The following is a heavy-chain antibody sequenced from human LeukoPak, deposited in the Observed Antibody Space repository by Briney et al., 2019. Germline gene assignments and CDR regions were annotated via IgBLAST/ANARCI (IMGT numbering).Heavy chain of an antibody. D-gene: IGHD3-10*01. Sequence: GGSLRLSCSASGFTFSTYSMHWVRQAPGKGLELVSTINIKGDDTYYADSVKGRFTISRDHSRKTVYLQMSSLRAEDTAVYYCVKDLRGGGYYTSFDYWGQGTLVTVSS. CDR3: VKDLRGGGYYTSFDY. J-gene: IGHJ4*02. CDR1: GFTFSTYS. CDR2: INIKGDDT. V-gene: IGHV3-64D*08.